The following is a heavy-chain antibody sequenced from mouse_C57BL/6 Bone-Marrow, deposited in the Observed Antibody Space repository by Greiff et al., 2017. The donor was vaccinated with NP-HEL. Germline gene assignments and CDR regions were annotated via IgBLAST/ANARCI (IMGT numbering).Heavy chain of an antibody. CDR2: IYPSDSET. Sequence: QVQLQQPGAELVRPGSSVKLSCKASGYTFTSYWMDWVKQRPGQGLEWIGNIYPSDSETHYNQKFKDKATLTVDKSSSTAYMQLSSLTSEDSAVYYCAILAAHGYFDYWGQGTTLTVSS. CDR3: AILAAHGYFDY. D-gene: IGHD1-3*01. CDR1: GYTFTSYW. J-gene: IGHJ2*01. V-gene: IGHV1-61*01.